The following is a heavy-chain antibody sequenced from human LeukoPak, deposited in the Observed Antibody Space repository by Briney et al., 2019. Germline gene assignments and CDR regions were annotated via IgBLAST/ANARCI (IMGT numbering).Heavy chain of an antibody. Sequence: GGSLRLSCTASGFTFGDYAMSWVRQAPGKGLEWVGFIRSKAYGGTTEYAASVKGRFTISRDDSKSIAYLQMNSLKTEDTAVYYCTSTKRYDYGDYVPFDYWGQGTLVTVSS. CDR1: GFTFGDYA. CDR3: TSTKRYDYGDYVPFDY. D-gene: IGHD4-17*01. CDR2: IRSKAYGGTT. J-gene: IGHJ4*02. V-gene: IGHV3-49*04.